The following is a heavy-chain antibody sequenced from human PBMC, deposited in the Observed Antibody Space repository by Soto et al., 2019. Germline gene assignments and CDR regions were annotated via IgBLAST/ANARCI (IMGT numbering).Heavy chain of an antibody. D-gene: IGHD4-4*01. V-gene: IGHV3-33*01. CDR3: ATTVTTQAYDY. J-gene: IGHJ4*02. CDR1: GWTSSNYG. CDR2: IWYDGSKK. Sequence: SGGGSGWTSSNYGMHWVRQAPGKGLEWVAVIWYDGSKKDHADSVKGRFTISRDNSKNTLYLQMNSLRAEDTAVYYCATTVTTQAYDYFGQATLATGSS.